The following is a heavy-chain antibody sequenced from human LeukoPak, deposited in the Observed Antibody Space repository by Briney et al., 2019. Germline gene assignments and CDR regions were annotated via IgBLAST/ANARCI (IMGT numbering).Heavy chain of an antibody. CDR2: IRSKAYGGTT. J-gene: IGHJ4*02. Sequence: PGRSLRLSCTASGFTFGDYAMSWFRQAPGKGLEWVGFIRSKAYGGTTEYAASVKGRFTISRDDSKSIAYLQMNSLKTEDTAVYYRTRRVATITLDYWGQGTLVIVSS. CDR1: GFTFGDYA. V-gene: IGHV3-49*03. D-gene: IGHD5-12*01. CDR3: TRRVATITLDY.